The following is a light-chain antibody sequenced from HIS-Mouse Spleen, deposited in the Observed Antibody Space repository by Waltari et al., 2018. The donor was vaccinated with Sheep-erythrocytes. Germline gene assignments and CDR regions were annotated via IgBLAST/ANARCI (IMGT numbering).Light chain of an antibody. Sequence: IVLTQSPATLSLPPGERATLACRASKGGSSNLALYHQKPGQAPRLLIYDASTRATGLPARFSGSGSGTDFTLTVRSLEPEDCAVYYCQQRSNWYSFGQGTKLVSK. J-gene: IGKJ2*03. CDR1: KGGSSN. V-gene: IGKV3D-11*03. CDR2: DAS. CDR3: QQRSNWYS.